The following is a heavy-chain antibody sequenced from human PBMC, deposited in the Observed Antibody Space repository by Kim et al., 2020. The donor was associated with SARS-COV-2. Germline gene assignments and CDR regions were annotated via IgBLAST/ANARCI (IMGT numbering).Heavy chain of an antibody. CDR3: ARGYTSSYGMDV. D-gene: IGHD2-2*02. J-gene: IGHJ6*02. V-gene: IGHV3-21*01. Sequence: YADSVKGRFTISRDNGKDSLYLQMNSLGVDDTAVYYCARGYTSSYGMDVWGQGTTVTVSS.